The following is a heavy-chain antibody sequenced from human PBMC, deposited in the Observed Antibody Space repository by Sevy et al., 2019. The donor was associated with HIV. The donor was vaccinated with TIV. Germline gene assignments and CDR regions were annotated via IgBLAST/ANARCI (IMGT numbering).Heavy chain of an antibody. Sequence: ASVKVSCKASGGTFSSYAISWVRQAPGQGLEWMGGIIPIFGTANYAQKFQGRVTITADESTSTAYMELSSLRSEDTAVYYCARGACSSTSCYNWFDPWGHGTLVTVSS. V-gene: IGHV1-69*13. CDR3: ARGACSSTSCYNWFDP. D-gene: IGHD2-2*01. CDR2: IIPIFGTA. CDR1: GGTFSSYA. J-gene: IGHJ5*02.